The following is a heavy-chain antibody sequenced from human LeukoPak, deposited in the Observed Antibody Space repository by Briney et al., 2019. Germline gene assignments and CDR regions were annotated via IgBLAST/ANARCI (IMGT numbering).Heavy chain of an antibody. J-gene: IGHJ4*02. D-gene: IGHD3-10*01. V-gene: IGHV1-69*01. CDR1: GGTFSSYA. CDR3: ARDRLDYDGSGGYYNGLDY. CDR2: IIPIFGTA. Sequence: SVKVSCKASGGTFSSYAISWVRQAPGQGLEWMGGIIPIFGTANYAPKFQGRVTITADESTGTAYMELSSLRSEDTAVYYCARDRLDYDGSGGYYNGLDYWGQGTLVTVSS.